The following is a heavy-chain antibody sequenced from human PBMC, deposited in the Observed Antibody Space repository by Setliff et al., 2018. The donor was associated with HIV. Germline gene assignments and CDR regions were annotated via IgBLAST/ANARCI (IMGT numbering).Heavy chain of an antibody. J-gene: IGHJ5*01. CDR3: ARTRYYYDSSDRYWVIDS. CDR2: IHTSGTT. Sequence: SETLSLTCTVSGASVNSGNDYWTWIRQAAGKGLEWIGHIHTSGTTTYNPALKSRLTISVDTSKNQFSLKLTSVTAADTAAYFCARTRYYYDSSDRYWVIDSWGPGTLVTVSS. CDR1: GASVNSGNDY. V-gene: IGHV4-61*10. D-gene: IGHD3-22*01.